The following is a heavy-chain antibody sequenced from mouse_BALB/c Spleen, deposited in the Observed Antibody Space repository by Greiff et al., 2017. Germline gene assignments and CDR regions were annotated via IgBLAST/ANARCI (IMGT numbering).Heavy chain of an antibody. CDR1: GFTFSSYA. CDR2: ISSGGST. CDR3: ARNKGHGAYAMDY. J-gene: IGHJ4*01. Sequence: EVMLVESGGGLVKPGGSLKLSCAASGFTFSSYAMSWVRQTPEKRLEWVASISSGGSTYYPDSVKGRFTISRDNARNILYLQMSSLRSEDTAMYYCARNKGHGAYAMDYWGQGTSVTVSS. D-gene: IGHD3-3*01. V-gene: IGHV5-6-5*01.